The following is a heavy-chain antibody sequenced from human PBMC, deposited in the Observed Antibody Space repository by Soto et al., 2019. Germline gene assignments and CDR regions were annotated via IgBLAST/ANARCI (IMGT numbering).Heavy chain of an antibody. J-gene: IGHJ4*02. CDR1: GLTLVTSG. D-gene: IGHD6-6*01. V-gene: IGHV3-30*03. Sequence: QVQLVESGGGVDQPGRSLRLSCAGSGLTLVTSGMHWVRQAPGKGLEWVAVISHDGSNKYYADSVKGRFTISRDNPKNTLYLQMTSLRVEDTAVYYCVSQTLAVRPGAYWGQGTLVTVSS. CDR2: ISHDGSNK. CDR3: VSQTLAVRPGAY.